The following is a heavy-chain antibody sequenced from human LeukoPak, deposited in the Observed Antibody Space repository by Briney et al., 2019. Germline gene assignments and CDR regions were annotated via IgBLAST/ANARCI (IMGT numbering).Heavy chain of an antibody. Sequence: GGSLRLSCAASGFTFSSYAMHWVRQAPGKGLEYVSAISSNGGSTYYANSVKGRFTISRDNSKNTLYLQMGSLRAEDMAVYYCARSPGLGYDILTGGLAFDIWGQGTMVTVSS. V-gene: IGHV3-64*01. D-gene: IGHD3-9*01. CDR2: ISSNGGST. CDR3: ARSPGLGYDILTGGLAFDI. CDR1: GFTFSSYA. J-gene: IGHJ3*02.